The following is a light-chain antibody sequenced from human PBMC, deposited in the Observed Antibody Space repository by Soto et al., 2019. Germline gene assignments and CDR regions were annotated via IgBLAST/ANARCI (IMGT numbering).Light chain of an antibody. CDR3: MQALQTPYT. J-gene: IGKJ2*01. Sequence: DIVMTQSPLSLPVTPGEPASISCRSSQSLLYGAGYMYVDWYLQKPGQPPQLLIFLGSNRASGVHDRFSGIVSGTDFTLKISRVETEDVVVYYCMQALQTPYTFGQGTKLEIK. CDR2: LGS. CDR1: QSLLYGAGYMY. V-gene: IGKV2-28*01.